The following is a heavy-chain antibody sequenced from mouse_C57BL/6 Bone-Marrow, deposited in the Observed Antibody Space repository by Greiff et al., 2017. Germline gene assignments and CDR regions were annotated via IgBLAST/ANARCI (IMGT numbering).Heavy chain of an antibody. V-gene: IGHV1-55*01. Sequence: VQLQQPGAELVKPGASVKMSCKASGYTFTSYWITWVKQRPGQGLEWIGDIYPGSGSTTYNEKFKSKATLTVDTSSSTAYMQLSSLTSEDSAVXYCARERLYYYEYFDYWGQGTTLTVSS. J-gene: IGHJ2*01. D-gene: IGHD1-1*01. CDR1: GYTFTSYW. CDR3: ARERLYYYEYFDY. CDR2: IYPGSGST.